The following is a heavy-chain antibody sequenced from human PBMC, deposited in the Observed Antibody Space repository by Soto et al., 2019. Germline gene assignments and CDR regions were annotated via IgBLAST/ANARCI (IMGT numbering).Heavy chain of an antibody. CDR3: ARDGSGSANLY. V-gene: IGHV1-69*08. CDR2: IIPILGIA. D-gene: IGHD3-10*01. Sequence: QVQLVQSGAGVKKPGSSVKVSCKASGGTFSSYTISWVRQAPGQGLEWMGRIIPILGIANYAQKFQGRVTITADKSTSTAYMELSSLRSEDTAVYYCARDGSGSANLYWGQGTLVTVSS. CDR1: GGTFSSYT. J-gene: IGHJ4*02.